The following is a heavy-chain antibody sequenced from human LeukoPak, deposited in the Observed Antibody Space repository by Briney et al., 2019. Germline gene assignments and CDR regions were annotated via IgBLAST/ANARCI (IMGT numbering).Heavy chain of an antibody. V-gene: IGHV4-30-2*01. D-gene: IGHD3-10*01. CDR3: ARIDYYGSGAIDY. Sequence: SETLSLTCAVSGGSISSGGYSWSWIRQPPGKGLEWIGYIYHSGSTYYNPSLKSRVTISVDRSKNQFSLKLSSVTAADTAVYYCARIDYYGSGAIDYWGQGTLVTVSS. CDR1: GGSISSGGYS. CDR2: IYHSGST. J-gene: IGHJ4*01.